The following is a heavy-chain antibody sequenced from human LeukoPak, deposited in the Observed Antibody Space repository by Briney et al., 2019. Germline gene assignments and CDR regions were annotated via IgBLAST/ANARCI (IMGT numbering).Heavy chain of an antibody. CDR2: TYHSGST. D-gene: IGHD2-2*01. CDR1: GYSISSGYY. CDR3: ARVIVVVPAAMGPSPYWYFDL. V-gene: IGHV4-38-2*02. Sequence: SETLSLTCTVSGYSISSGYYWGWIRQPPGKGLEWIGSTYHSGSTNYNPSLKSRVTISVDTSKNQFSLKLSSVTAADTAVYYCARVIVVVPAAMGPSPYWYFDLWGRGTLVTVSS. J-gene: IGHJ2*01.